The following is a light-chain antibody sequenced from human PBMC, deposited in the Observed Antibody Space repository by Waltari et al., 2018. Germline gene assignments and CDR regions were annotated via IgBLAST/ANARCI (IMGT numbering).Light chain of an antibody. CDR1: KLGGKF. CDR2: QDT. Sequence: SYELTQPPSLSVSPGPTANLTCPGNKLGGKFVSWYQQKAGQSPVLVIYQDTKRPSGIPERFSGSNSGNTAALTISGTQTVDEGDYYCQAWVSSSVLFVFGPGTKVTVL. V-gene: IGLV3-1*01. CDR3: QAWVSSSVLFV. J-gene: IGLJ1*01.